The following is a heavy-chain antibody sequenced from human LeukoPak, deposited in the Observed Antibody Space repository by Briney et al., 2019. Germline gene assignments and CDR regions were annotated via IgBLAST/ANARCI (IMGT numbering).Heavy chain of an antibody. D-gene: IGHD6-13*01. J-gene: IGHJ4*02. Sequence: ASVKVSCKASGYTFTGYYMHWVRQAPGQGLEWMGWINPNSGGTNYAQKLQGRVTMTTDTSTSTAYMELRSLRSDDTAVYYCGVGGRDSSSWVDYWGQGTLVTVSS. V-gene: IGHV1-2*02. CDR3: GVGGRDSSSWVDY. CDR2: INPNSGGT. CDR1: GYTFTGYY.